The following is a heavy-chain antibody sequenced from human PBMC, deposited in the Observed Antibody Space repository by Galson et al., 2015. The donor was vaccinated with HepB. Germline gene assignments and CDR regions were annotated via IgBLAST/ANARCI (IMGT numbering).Heavy chain of an antibody. D-gene: IGHD5-18*01. CDR3: AKDRGTAMADLSFYSDY. CDR2: ISYDGTNT. CDR1: GFSFSFYG. V-gene: IGHV3-30*18. J-gene: IGHJ4*02. Sequence: SLRLSCAASGFSFSFYGMHWVRQAPGKGLEWVTVISYDGTNTYYADSVRGRFTVSRDNSKNTMYLQMNSLTGEDTAVYYCAKDRGTAMADLSFYSDYWGQGTLLTVSS.